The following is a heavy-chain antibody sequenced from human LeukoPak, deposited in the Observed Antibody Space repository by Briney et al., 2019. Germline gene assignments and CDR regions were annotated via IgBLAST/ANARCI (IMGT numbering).Heavy chain of an antibody. V-gene: IGHV3-7*01. CDR1: GFTFSSYW. D-gene: IGHD3-22*01. CDR3: ARDDLYYYDSSGFYDY. CDR2: IKQDGSEK. J-gene: IGHJ4*02. Sequence: GGSLRLSCAASGFTFSSYWMSWVRQAPGKGLEWVANIKQDGSEKYYVDSVKGRFTISRDNAKNSLYLQMNSLRAEDTAVYYCARDDLYYYDSSGFYDYWGQGTLVTVSS.